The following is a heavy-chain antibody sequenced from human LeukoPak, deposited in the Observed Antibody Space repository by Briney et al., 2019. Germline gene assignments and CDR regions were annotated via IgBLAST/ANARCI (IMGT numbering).Heavy chain of an antibody. Sequence: PGGSLRLSCAVSGFTFSSYWMTWVRQAPGKGLGGVANIKQDGSDKYYVDSVKGRFTISRDNAKNSLYLQINSLRVEDTAVYYCARGSGSSYGYIDYWGQGTLVTVPS. CDR1: GFTFSSYW. CDR3: ARGSGSSYGYIDY. J-gene: IGHJ4*02. V-gene: IGHV3-7*04. CDR2: IKQDGSDK. D-gene: IGHD1-26*01.